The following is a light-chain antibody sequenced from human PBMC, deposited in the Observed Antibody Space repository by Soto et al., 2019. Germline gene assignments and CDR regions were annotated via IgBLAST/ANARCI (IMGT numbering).Light chain of an antibody. J-gene: IGLJ1*01. CDR3: ISYAGSDDFV. V-gene: IGLV2-8*01. CDR1: ASDVGGYNY. CDR2: EVS. Sequence: QSALTQPPSASGSPGQSVTISCTGTASDVGGYNYVSWYQQHPGKAPKLMIYEVSQRPSGVSDRFSGSKSGNTASLTVSGLQAEDEADYYCISYAGSDDFVFGTGTKVTVL.